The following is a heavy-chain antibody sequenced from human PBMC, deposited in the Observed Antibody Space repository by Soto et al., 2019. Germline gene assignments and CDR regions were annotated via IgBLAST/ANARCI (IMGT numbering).Heavy chain of an antibody. CDR2: MNPDSGHA. Sequence: ASVKVSCKASGYTFTNSDINWVRQAPGQGLEWMGWMNPDSGHAAYAQKFQGRVTLTTSTSTSTVYMKMRSLGSEDTAVYYCARRPHCSGGICYYGLDNWGQGTLVTVSS. J-gene: IGHJ4*02. D-gene: IGHD2-15*01. CDR3: ARRPHCSGGICYYGLDN. CDR1: GYTFTNSD. V-gene: IGHV1-8*01.